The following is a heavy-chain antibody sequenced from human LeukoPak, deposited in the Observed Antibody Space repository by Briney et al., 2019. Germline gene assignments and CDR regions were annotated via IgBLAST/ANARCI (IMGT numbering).Heavy chain of an antibody. CDR1: GFTISSYG. V-gene: IGHV3-30*18. CDR2: ISYDGSNK. Sequence: GRSLRLSCAASGFTISSYGMHWVRQAPGKGLEWVAVISYDGSNKYYADSVKGRFTISRDNSKNTLYLQMNSLRAEDTAVYYCAKDRGREITFGGVIVYYFDYWGQGTLVTVSS. J-gene: IGHJ4*02. CDR3: AKDRGREITFGGVIVYYFDY. D-gene: IGHD3-16*02.